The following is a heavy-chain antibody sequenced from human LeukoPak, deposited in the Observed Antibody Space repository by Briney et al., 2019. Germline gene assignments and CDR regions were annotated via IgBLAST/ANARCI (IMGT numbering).Heavy chain of an antibody. J-gene: IGHJ5*02. CDR3: ARAPGHWFDP. Sequence: RSGGSLRLSCAASGFTFSSYAMSWVRQAPGKGLEWVSAISGSGGSTYYADPVKGRFTISRDNSKNTLYLQMNSLRAEDTAVYYCARAPGHWFDPWGQGTLVTVSS. V-gene: IGHV3-23*01. CDR1: GFTFSSYA. CDR2: ISGSGGST.